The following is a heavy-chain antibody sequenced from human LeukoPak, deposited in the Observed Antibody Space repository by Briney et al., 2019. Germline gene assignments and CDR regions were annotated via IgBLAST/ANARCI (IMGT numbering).Heavy chain of an antibody. CDR2: ISHDGSNK. CDR3: ARDAVVGSSSWFSIFDY. Sequence: PGRSLRLSCAASGFTFSSYSMHWIRQAPGKGLEWVADISHDGSNKYYADSVKGRFTISRDNSQNTLYLQMNSLRAEDTAVYYRARDAVVGSSSWFSIFDYRGQGNLVTASS. J-gene: IGHJ4*02. CDR1: GFTFSSYS. V-gene: IGHV3-30*04. D-gene: IGHD6-13*01.